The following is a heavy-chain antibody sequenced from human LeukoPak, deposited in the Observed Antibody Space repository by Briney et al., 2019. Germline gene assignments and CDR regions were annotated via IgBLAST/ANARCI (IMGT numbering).Heavy chain of an antibody. CDR2: IYTSGST. CDR1: GGSISSYY. CDR3: ARIYHYYDSSGYPLPDAFDI. V-gene: IGHV4-4*07. Sequence: PSETLSLTCTVSGGSISSYYWSWIRQPAGKGLEWIGRIYTSGSTNYNPSLKSRVTMSVDTSKNQFSLKLSSVTAADTAVYYCARIYHYYDSSGYPLPDAFDIWGQGTMVTVSS. D-gene: IGHD3-22*01. J-gene: IGHJ3*02.